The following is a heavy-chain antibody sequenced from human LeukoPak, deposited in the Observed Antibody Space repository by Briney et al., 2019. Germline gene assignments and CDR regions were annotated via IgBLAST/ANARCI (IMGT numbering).Heavy chain of an antibody. CDR2: ISGSTGST. J-gene: IGHJ4*02. CDR1: GFTFSSYA. Sequence: GGSLRLSCAASGFTFSSYAMAWVRQAPGKRLEWVSTISGSTGSTYYPDSVKGRFAVSRDNSKSTLYLQMNSLRAEDTAVYYCAKGCGGQCYSDFDYWGQGTLVTVSS. CDR3: AKGCGGQCYSDFDY. D-gene: IGHD2-21*01. V-gene: IGHV3-23*01.